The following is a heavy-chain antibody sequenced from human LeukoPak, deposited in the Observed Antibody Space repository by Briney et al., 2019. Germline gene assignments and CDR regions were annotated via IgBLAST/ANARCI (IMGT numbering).Heavy chain of an antibody. CDR2: IIPIFGTA. CDR1: GYTFTSYA. Sequence: SVKVSCKASGYTFTSYAISWVRQAPGQGLEWMGGIIPIFGTANYAQKFQGRVTITADESTSTAYMELSSLRSEDTAVYYCAREDYSDSYFDYWGQGTLVTVSS. D-gene: IGHD4-11*01. J-gene: IGHJ4*02. V-gene: IGHV1-69*13. CDR3: AREDYSDSYFDY.